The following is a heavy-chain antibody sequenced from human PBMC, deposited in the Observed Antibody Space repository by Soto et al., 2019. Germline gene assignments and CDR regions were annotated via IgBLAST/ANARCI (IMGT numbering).Heavy chain of an antibody. D-gene: IGHD5-12*01. CDR1: GYSFTSYW. J-gene: IGHJ3*02. V-gene: IGHV5-51*01. Sequence: PGESLKISCKGSGYSFTSYWIGWVRQMPGKGLEWMGIIYPGDSGTRYSPSFQGQVTISADKSISTAYLQWSSLKASDTAMYYCARREGGYDSNDAFDIWGQGTMVTVSS. CDR3: ARREGGYDSNDAFDI. CDR2: IYPGDSGT.